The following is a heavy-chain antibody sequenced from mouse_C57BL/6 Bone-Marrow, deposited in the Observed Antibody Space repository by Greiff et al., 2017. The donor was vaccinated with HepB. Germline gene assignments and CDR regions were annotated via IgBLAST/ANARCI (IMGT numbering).Heavy chain of an antibody. CDR2: IYPGGGYT. D-gene: IGHD1-1*01. J-gene: IGHJ2*01. V-gene: IGHV1-63*01. CDR3: ARGDYYGSFDY. Sequence: QVQLQQSGAELVRPGTSVKMSCKASGYTFTNYWIGWAKQRPGHGLEWIGDIYPGGGYTNYNEKFKGKATLTADKSSSTAYMQCSSLTSEDSAIYYCARGDYYGSFDYWGQGTTLTVSS. CDR1: GYTFTNYW.